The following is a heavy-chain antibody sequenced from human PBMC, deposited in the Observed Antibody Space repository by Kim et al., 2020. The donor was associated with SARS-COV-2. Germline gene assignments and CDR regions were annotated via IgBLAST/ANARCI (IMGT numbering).Heavy chain of an antibody. CDR2: IYYSGST. J-gene: IGHJ3*02. Sequence: SETLSLTCTVSGGSISSSSYYWGWIRQPPGKGLEWIGSIYYSGSTYYNPSLKSRVTISVDTSKNQFSLKLSSVTAADTAVYYCARPDPPLAYCGGDCYTNPVHDAFDIWGQGTMVTVSS. CDR1: GGSISSSSYY. CDR3: ARPDPPLAYCGGDCYTNPVHDAFDI. D-gene: IGHD2-21*02. V-gene: IGHV4-39*01.